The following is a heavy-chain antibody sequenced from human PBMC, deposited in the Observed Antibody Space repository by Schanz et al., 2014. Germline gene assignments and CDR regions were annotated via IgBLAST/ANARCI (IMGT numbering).Heavy chain of an antibody. V-gene: IGHV3-48*01. CDR2: IATSSSTR. J-gene: IGHJ4*01. CDR3: AREQIMAAAGLVDY. CDR1: GFDFNSYS. D-gene: IGHD6-13*01. Sequence: EVRLVESGGGLVQPGGSLRLSCEASGFDFNSYSMNWVRQVPGKGLEWLSYIATSSSTRHYADSVKGRVTISRDNAKNSLYLHMNSLRAEDTAVYYCAREQIMAAAGLVDYWGHGTLVTVSS.